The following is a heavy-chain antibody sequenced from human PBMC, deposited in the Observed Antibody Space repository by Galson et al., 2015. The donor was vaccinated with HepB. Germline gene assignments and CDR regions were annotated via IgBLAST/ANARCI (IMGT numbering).Heavy chain of an antibody. V-gene: IGHV7-4-1*02. CDR3: ARDHGGRYYYGSGSYWYYYYYYGMDV. CDR2: INTNTGNP. CDR1: GYTFTSYA. J-gene: IGHJ6*02. D-gene: IGHD3-10*01. Sequence: QSGAEVKKPGESLKTSCKASGYTFTSYAMNWVRQAPGQGLEWMGWINTNTGNPTYAQGFTGRFVFSLDTSVSTAYLQISSLKAEDTAVYYCARDHGGRYYYGSGSYWYYYYYYGMDVWGQGTTVTVSS.